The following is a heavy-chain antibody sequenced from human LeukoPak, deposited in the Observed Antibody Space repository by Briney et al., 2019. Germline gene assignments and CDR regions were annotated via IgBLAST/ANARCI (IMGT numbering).Heavy chain of an antibody. J-gene: IGHJ4*02. CDR2: INPNSGGT. Sequence: GASVKVSCKASGYTFTGYYMHWVRQAPGQGLEWMGWINPNSGGTNYAQKFQGRVTMTRDTSISTAYMEPSRLRSDDTAVYYCASPAVAGTVVNYYFDYWGQGTLVTVSS. V-gene: IGHV1-2*02. D-gene: IGHD6-19*01. CDR1: GYTFTGYY. CDR3: ASPAVAGTVVNYYFDY.